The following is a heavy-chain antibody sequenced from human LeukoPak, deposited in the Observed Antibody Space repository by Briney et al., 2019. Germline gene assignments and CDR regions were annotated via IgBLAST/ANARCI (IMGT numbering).Heavy chain of an antibody. D-gene: IGHD4-23*01. V-gene: IGHV3-23*01. CDR2: ISGSGGST. CDR3: AKDLLELRWSILDAFDI. J-gene: IGHJ3*02. Sequence: GGSLRLSCAAFGFTFSSYAMSWVRQAPGKGLEWVSAISGSGGSTYYADSVKGRFTISRDNSKNTLYLQMNSLRAEDTAVYYCAKDLLELRWSILDAFDIWGQGTMVTVSS. CDR1: GFTFSSYA.